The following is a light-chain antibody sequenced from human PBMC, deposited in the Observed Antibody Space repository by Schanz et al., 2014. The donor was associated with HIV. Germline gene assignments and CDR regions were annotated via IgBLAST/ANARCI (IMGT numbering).Light chain of an antibody. CDR2: NAS. CDR3: QQYNNWPPT. CDR1: QTINRN. J-gene: IGKJ2*01. Sequence: EIVLAQSPGTLSLSPGERATLSCRASQTINRNYLAWYQQKPGRAPRLLIYNASNRATGIPARFSGSGSGTDFPLTISSLQSEDFAVYYCQQYNNWPPTFGQGTKLEIK. V-gene: IGKV3D-15*01.